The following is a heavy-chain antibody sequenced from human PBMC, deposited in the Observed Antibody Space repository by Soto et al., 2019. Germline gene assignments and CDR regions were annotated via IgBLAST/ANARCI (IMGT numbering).Heavy chain of an antibody. D-gene: IGHD3-10*01. CDR3: ARNASGRGWFDP. Sequence: QVQLKESGPRLVRPSETLSLTCSVSGGSVKSPSHYWSWIRQSPGKGMEWIGNVYYVGTTDYNPPIKNRVTTPVDRSANHFSRQLRSVTLDDTAVYYCARNASGRGWFDPWGQGVPVTVSS. V-gene: IGHV4-61*03. J-gene: IGHJ5*02. CDR2: VYYVGTT. CDR1: GGSVKSPSHY.